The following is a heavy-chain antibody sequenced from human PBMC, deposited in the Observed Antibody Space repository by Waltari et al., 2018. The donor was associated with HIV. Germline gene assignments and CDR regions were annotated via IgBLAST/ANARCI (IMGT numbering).Heavy chain of an antibody. CDR3: ARVGWSSASCYSGWFDP. Sequence: QAQLAQSGAEVKKPGASVKVSCKASGYTFTSYGISWVRQAPGQGLEWLGWISAYNGNTNYAQKLQGRGTMTTDTSTSTAYMELRSLRSDDTAVYYCARVGWSSASCYSGWFDPWGQGTLVTVSS. CDR1: GYTFTSYG. V-gene: IGHV1-18*01. CDR2: ISAYNGNT. D-gene: IGHD2-2*01. J-gene: IGHJ5*02.